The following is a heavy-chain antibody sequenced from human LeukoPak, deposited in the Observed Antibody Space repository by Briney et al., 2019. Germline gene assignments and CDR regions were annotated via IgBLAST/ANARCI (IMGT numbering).Heavy chain of an antibody. V-gene: IGHV3-11*01. D-gene: IGHD3-9*01. CDR3: ASYDTNPYYFDY. CDR2: ISSSGSTI. CDR1: GFTFSDYY. J-gene: IGHJ4*02. Sequence: GGSLRLSCAASGFTFSDYYMSWIRQAPGKGLEWVSYISSSGSTIYYADSVKGRLTISRDNAKNSLYLQMNSLRAEDTAVYYCASYDTNPYYFDYWGQGTLVTVSS.